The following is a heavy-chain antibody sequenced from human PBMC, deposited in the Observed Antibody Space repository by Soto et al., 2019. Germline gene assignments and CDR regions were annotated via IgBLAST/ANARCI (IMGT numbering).Heavy chain of an antibody. J-gene: IGHJ6*02. Sequence: EVQLVESGGGLVQPGGSLRLSCEASGFTFRNYDMHWLRQGTGKGLEWVSGISAAGDPDYADSMGGRFTISRENAQNSFFLQMNSLRVGDKAVYYCARTGRDFDGLDVWSQGTTVIVS. CDR2: ISAAGDP. D-gene: IGHD1-1*01. CDR3: ARTGRDFDGLDV. CDR1: GFTFRNYD. V-gene: IGHV3-13*05.